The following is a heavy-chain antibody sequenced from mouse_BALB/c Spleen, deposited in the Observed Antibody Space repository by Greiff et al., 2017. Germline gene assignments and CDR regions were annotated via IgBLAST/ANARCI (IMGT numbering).Heavy chain of an antibody. CDR1: GFTFSSFG. CDR3: ARGRPYAMDY. CDR2: ISSGSSTI. Sequence: EVQLVESGGGLVQPGGSRKLSCAASGFTFSSFGMHWVRQAPEKGLEWVAYISSGSSTIYYADTVKGRFTISRDNPKNTLFLQMTSLRSEDTAMYYCARGRPYAMDYWGQGTSVTVSS. V-gene: IGHV5-17*02. J-gene: IGHJ4*01.